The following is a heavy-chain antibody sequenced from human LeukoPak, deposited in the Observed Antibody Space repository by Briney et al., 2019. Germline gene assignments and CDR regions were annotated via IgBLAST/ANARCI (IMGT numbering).Heavy chain of an antibody. J-gene: IGHJ4*02. CDR3: ASLDYDILTGYYG. CDR2: INSDGSST. V-gene: IGHV3-74*01. CDR1: GFTFSSYW. D-gene: IGHD3-9*01. Sequence: TGGSLRLSCAASGFTFSSYWMHWVRQAPGKGLVWVSRINSDGSSTGYADSVKGRFTISRDNAKNTLYLQMNSLRAEDTAVYYCASLDYDILTGYYGWGQGTLVTVSS.